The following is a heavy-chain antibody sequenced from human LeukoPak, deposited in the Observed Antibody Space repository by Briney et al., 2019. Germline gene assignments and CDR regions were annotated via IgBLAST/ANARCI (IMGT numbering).Heavy chain of an antibody. V-gene: IGHV3-11*04. CDR2: ISSSGSTI. Sequence: PGGSLRLSCAASGFTFSDYYMSWIRQAPGKGLEWVSYISSSGSTIYYADSVKGRFTISRDNAKNSLYLQMNSLRAEDTAVYYCAGESYYGSGSPLNYWGQGTLVTVSS. J-gene: IGHJ4*02. CDR1: GFTFSDYY. D-gene: IGHD3-10*01. CDR3: AGESYYGSGSPLNY.